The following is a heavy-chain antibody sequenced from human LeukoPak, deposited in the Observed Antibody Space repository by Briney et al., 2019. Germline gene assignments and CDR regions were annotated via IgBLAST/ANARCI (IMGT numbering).Heavy chain of an antibody. CDR2: ISYDGSNK. Sequence: PGGSLRLSCAASGFTFSSYAMHWVRQAPGKGLEWVAVISYDGSNKYYADSVKGRFTISRDNSKNTLYLQMNSLRAEDTAVYYCARDHMGELSLMDYWGQGTLVTVSS. CDR3: ARDHMGELSLMDY. V-gene: IGHV3-30*04. D-gene: IGHD3-16*02. CDR1: GFTFSSYA. J-gene: IGHJ4*02.